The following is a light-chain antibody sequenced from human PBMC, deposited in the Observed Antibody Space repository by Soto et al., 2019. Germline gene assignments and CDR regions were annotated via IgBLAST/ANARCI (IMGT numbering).Light chain of an antibody. J-gene: IGLJ3*02. V-gene: IGLV2-14*02. CDR2: GVI. Sequence: QSVLTQPASVSGSPGQSITISCTGSDVGSYNLVTWYQQHPGKAPKLIIYGVINRPSGVSNRFSGSKSGSTASLTISGLQAEDEADYYCSSFTSSSTLRVFGGGTKLTVL. CDR3: SSFTSSSTLRV. CDR1: SDVGSYNL.